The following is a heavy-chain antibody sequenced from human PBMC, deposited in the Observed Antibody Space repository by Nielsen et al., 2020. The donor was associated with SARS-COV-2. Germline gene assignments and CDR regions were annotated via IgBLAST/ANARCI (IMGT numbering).Heavy chain of an antibody. V-gene: IGHV3-23*01. CDR1: GFTFSSYA. J-gene: IGHJ4*02. Sequence: GGSLRLSCAASGFTFSSYAMSWVRQAPGKGLEWVSAISGSGGSTYYADSVKGRFTISRDNSKNTLYLQMNSLRAEDTAVYYCANYLGELSLYPPVAYFDYWGQGTLVTVSS. CDR3: ANYLGELSLYPPVAYFDY. CDR2: ISGSGGST. D-gene: IGHD3-16*02.